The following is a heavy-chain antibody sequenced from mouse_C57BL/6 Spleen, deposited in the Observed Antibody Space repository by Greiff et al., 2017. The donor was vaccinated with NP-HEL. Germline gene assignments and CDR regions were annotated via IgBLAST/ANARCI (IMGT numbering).Heavy chain of an antibody. CDR2: IYPGGGDT. D-gene: IGHD1-1*01. CDR1: GYAFSSYW. CDR3: ARAGTVFDY. J-gene: IGHJ2*01. Sequence: VQLQQSGAELVQPGASVKISCKASGYAFSSYWMNWVKQWPGKGLEWIGQIYPGGGDTNYNGKFKGKATLTADKSSSTAYMQLSSLTSEDSAVYFGARAGTVFDYWGQGTTLTGAS. V-gene: IGHV1-80*01.